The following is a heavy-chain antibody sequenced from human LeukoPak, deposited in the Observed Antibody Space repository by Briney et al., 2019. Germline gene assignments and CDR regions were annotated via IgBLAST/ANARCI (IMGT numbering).Heavy chain of an antibody. CDR1: GFTFSGSA. J-gene: IGHJ4*02. CDR2: IRSKANSYAT. D-gene: IGHD1-26*01. V-gene: IGHV3-73*01. Sequence: GGSLSLSCAASGFTFSGSAMHWVRQASGKGLERVGRIRSKANSYATAYAASVKGRFTISRDDSKNTAYLQMNSLKTEDTAVYYCTRHVGATFDTHDYWGQGTLVTVSS. CDR3: TRHVGATFDTHDY.